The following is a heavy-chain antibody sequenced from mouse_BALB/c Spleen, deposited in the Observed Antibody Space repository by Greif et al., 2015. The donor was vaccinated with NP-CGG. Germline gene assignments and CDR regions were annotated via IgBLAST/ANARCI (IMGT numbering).Heavy chain of an antibody. J-gene: IGHJ2*01. Sequence: EVQGVESGGGLVQPGGSRKLSCAASGFTFSSFGMHWVRQAPEKGLEWVAYISSGSSTIYYADTVKGRFTISRDNPKNTLFLQMTSLRSEDTAMYYCARPYGNYGGYFDYWGQGTTLTVSS. D-gene: IGHD2-10*02. CDR3: ARPYGNYGGYFDY. CDR1: GFTFSSFG. CDR2: ISSGSSTI. V-gene: IGHV5-17*02.